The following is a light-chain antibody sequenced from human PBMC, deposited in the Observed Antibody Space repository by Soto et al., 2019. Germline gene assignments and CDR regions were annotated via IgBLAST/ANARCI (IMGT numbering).Light chain of an antibody. CDR3: QQSDSSPPT. CDR2: GAS. V-gene: IGKV3-20*01. Sequence: EIVLTQSPGTLSLSPGETTTLSCRASQSVSTNYLAWYQQKPGQAPRLLIYGASSRATGIPDRFSGSGSGTDFTLTISTLDPEDFAMYYCQQSDSSPPTFGGGTQVEIK. J-gene: IGKJ4*01. CDR1: QSVSTNY.